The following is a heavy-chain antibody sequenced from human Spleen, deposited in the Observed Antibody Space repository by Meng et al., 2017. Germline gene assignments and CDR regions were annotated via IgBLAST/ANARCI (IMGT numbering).Heavy chain of an antibody. CDR3: AREPAGGSADY. J-gene: IGHJ4*02. CDR2: IIPILGIA. Sequence: QVQLVQPGAAVKKPGSSVRVSWKASGGIFSSYAMSWVRQVPGQGLEWMGGIIPILGIANYAQQFQGRVTITADKSTSTAYMELSSLRSEDTAVYYCAREPAGGSADYWGQGTLVTVSS. CDR1: GGIFSSYA. D-gene: IGHD6-13*01. V-gene: IGHV1-69*10.